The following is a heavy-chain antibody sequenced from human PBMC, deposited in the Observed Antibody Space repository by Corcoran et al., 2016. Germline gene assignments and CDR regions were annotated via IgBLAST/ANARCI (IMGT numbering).Heavy chain of an antibody. J-gene: IGHJ4*02. V-gene: IGHV3-15*07. CDR2: IKSKSDGGTP. CDR3: TTIITYYDIAGQGDY. D-gene: IGHD3-22*01. Sequence: EVQLVESGGGLIKPGGSLRLSCAASGFTFNKAWLNWVRQAPGKGLEWVGRIKSKSDGGTPDYAAPVKGRFTISRDDSKNTLYLQMNSLRAEDTAVYYCTTIITYYDIAGQGDYWGQGALVTVSS. CDR1: GFTFNKAW.